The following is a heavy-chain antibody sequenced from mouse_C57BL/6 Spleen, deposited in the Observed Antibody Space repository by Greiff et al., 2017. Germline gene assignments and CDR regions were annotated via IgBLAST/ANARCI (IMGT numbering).Heavy chain of an antibody. CDR1: GYTFTDYY. V-gene: IGHV1-19*01. CDR3: AREGDAYAMDD. D-gene: IGHD3-3*01. Sequence: EVQLQQSGPVLVKPGASVKMSCKASGYTFTDYYMNWVKQSHGKSLEWIGVINPCNGGTSYNQKFKGKATLTVDKSSSTAYMELNSLTSEDSAVYYCAREGDAYAMDDWGQGTSVTVSS. CDR2: INPCNGGT. J-gene: IGHJ4*01.